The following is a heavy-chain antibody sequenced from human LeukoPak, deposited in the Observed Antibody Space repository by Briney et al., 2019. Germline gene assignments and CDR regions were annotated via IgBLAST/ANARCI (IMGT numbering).Heavy chain of an antibody. V-gene: IGHV4-59*08. CDR3: ARQKGNSGVDY. J-gene: IGHJ4*02. CDR2: IYYSGST. CDR1: GGSISSYY. Sequence: SETLSLTCTVSGGSISSYYWSWIRQPPGKGLEWIGYIYYSGSTNYNPSLKSRVTISVDTSKNQFSLKLSSATAADTAVYYCARQKGNSGVDYWGQGTLVTVSS. D-gene: IGHD4-23*01.